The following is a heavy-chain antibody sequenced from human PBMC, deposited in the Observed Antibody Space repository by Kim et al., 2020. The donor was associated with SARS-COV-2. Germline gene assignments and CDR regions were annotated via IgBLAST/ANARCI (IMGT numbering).Heavy chain of an antibody. J-gene: IGHJ6*02. D-gene: IGHD5-12*01. CDR2: ISSSSSYI. CDR3: ARHVPGWLQPADYYYGMDV. CDR1: GFTFSSYS. Sequence: GGSLRLSCAASGFTFSSYSMNWVRQAPGKGLEWVSSISSSSSYIYYADSVKGRFTISRDNAKNSLYLQMNSLRAEDTAVYYCARHVPGWLQPADYYYGMDVWGQGTTVTVSS. V-gene: IGHV3-21*01.